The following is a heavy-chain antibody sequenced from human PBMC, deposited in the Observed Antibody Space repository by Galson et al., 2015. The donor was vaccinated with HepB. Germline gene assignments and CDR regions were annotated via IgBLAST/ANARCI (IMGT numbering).Heavy chain of an antibody. CDR3: GRDLRERRRFLAWLPVDH. D-gene: IGHD3-3*01. V-gene: IGHV3-7*01. J-gene: IGHJ4*02. CDR2: IRHDGGDG. CDR1: GFKFSDSW. Sequence: SLGLACAASGFKFSDSWMRWLRQVPGKGLEGAADIRHDGGDGYYADAVKGRFTVSRDNAKNSLCLHMSSLGVEDTGVYYCGRDLRERRRFLAWLPVDHWGPGDMVTVSS.